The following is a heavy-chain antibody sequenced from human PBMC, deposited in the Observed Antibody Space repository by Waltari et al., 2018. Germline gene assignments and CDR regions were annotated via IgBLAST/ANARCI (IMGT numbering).Heavy chain of an antibody. CDR2: INHSGST. D-gene: IGHD3-10*01. CDR3: ARGLPTLIRYFDL. V-gene: IGHV4-34*01. CDR1: GGSFRGSY. Sequence: QVQLQQWGAGLLKPSETLSLTCAVYGGSFRGSYWSWIRQPPGKGLEWIGEINHSGSTNYNPSLKSRVTISVDTSKNQFSLKLSSVTAADTAVYYGARGLPTLIRYFDLWGRGTLVTVSS. J-gene: IGHJ2*01.